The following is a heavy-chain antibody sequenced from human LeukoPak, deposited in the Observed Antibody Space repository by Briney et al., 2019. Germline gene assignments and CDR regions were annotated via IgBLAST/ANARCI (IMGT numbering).Heavy chain of an antibody. D-gene: IGHD2-15*01. CDR2: IYYSGST. V-gene: IGHV4-30-4*01. Sequence: SETLSLTCTVSGGSISSGDYYWSWIRQPPGKGLEWIGYIYYSGSTYYNPSLKSRVTISVDTSKNQFSLKLSSVTAADTAVYYCATANFDCSGGSCYSHYFDYWGQGTLVTVSS. CDR3: ATANFDCSGGSCYSHYFDY. CDR1: GGSISSGDYY. J-gene: IGHJ4*02.